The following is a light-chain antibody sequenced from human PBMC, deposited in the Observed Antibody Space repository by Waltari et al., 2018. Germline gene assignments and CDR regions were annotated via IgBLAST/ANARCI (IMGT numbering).Light chain of an antibody. CDR1: SSDVGGSNY. J-gene: IGLJ1*01. CDR3: SSYTSASTLV. V-gene: IGLV2-14*01. Sequence: QSALTQPASVSGSPGQSITISCTGTSSDVGGSNYISWYQQHPGKAPQLMIYEVSNRPSGVSNRFSGSKSGNTASLTISGLQAEDEADYYCSSYTSASTLVFATGTKVTVL. CDR2: EVS.